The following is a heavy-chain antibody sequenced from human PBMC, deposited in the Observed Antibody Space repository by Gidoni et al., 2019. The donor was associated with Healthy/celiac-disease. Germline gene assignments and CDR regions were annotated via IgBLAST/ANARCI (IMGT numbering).Heavy chain of an antibody. D-gene: IGHD6-19*01. CDR1: GYSISSGYY. CDR2: IYHSGST. V-gene: IGHV4-38-2*01. Sequence: QVQLQESCPGLVKPSETLSLPCAVSGYSISSGYYWGWIRQPPGKGLEWIGSIYHSGSTYYNPSLKSRVTISVDTAKNQFSLKLSSVTAADTAVYYCARGGYSSGWNDYWGQGTLVTVSS. J-gene: IGHJ4*02. CDR3: ARGGYSSGWNDY.